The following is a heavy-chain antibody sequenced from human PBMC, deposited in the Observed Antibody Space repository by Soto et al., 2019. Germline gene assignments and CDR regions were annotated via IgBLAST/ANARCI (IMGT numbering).Heavy chain of an antibody. CDR1: GFTFSDYY. J-gene: IGHJ6*02. Sequence: GGSLRLSCAASGFTFSDYYMSWIRQAPGKGLEWVSYISSSSSYTNYADSVKGRFTISRDNAKNSLYLQMNSLRAEDTAVYYCARDSRGGYCSSTSCYTRFGGMDVWGQGTTVTVSS. D-gene: IGHD2-2*02. CDR3: ARDSRGGYCSSTSCYTRFGGMDV. CDR2: ISSSSSYT. V-gene: IGHV3-11*06.